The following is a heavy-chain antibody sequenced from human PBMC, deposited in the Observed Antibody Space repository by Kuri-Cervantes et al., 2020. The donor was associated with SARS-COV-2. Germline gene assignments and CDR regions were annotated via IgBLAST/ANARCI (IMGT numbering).Heavy chain of an antibody. CDR2: IYYSGST. CDR3: ARHGLRYYVSGSLTTFDS. V-gene: IGHV4-39*01. Sequence: SETLSHTCTVSGCSISSSSYYWGWIRQPPGKGLEWIGSIYYSGSTYYNPSLKSRVTISVDTSKNQFSLKLSSVTAADTAVYYCARHGLRYYVSGSLTTFDSWGQGTLVTVSS. CDR1: GCSISSSSYY. J-gene: IGHJ4*02. D-gene: IGHD3-10*01.